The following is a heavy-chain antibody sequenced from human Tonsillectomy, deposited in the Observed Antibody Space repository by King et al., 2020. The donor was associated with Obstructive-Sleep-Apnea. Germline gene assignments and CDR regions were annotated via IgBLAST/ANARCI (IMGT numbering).Heavy chain of an antibody. CDR1: GGSISSSDFY. CDR3: ARGSDEL. V-gene: IGHV4-30-4*01. J-gene: IGHJ2*01. Sequence: QLQESGPGLVKPSQTLSLTCTVSGGSISSSDFYWSWIRQPPGKGLEWVGCIFYNGSTSYNPSLKRRVAISVGTSQKEFSLKLRSATAADTAVYYCARGSDELWGRGTLVTVSS. CDR2: IFYNGST.